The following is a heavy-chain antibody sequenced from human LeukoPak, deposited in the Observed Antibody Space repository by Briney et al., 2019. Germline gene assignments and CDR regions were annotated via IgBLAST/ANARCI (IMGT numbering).Heavy chain of an antibody. CDR1: GYTFTGYY. J-gene: IGHJ5*02. CDR3: ARGGAAARDWFDP. V-gene: IGHV1-2*02. Sequence: VASVNVSCKASGYTFTGYYMHWVRQAPGQGLEWMGWINPNSGGTNYAQKFQGRVTMTRDTSISTAYMELSRLRSDDTAVYYCARGGAAARDWFDPWGQGTLVTVSS. D-gene: IGHD6-13*01. CDR2: INPNSGGT.